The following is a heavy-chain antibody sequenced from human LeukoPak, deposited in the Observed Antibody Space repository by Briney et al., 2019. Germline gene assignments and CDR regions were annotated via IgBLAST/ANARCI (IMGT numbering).Heavy chain of an antibody. J-gene: IGHJ5*02. CDR3: ARLYGTYPGWFDP. D-gene: IGHD4-17*01. Sequence: GGSLRLSCAASGFTFSSYGMHWVRQAPGKGLEWVAVIWYDGSNKYYADSVKGRFTISRDNSKNTLYLQMNSLRAEDTTVYYCARLYGTYPGWFDPWGQGTLVTVSS. V-gene: IGHV3-33*01. CDR1: GFTFSSYG. CDR2: IWYDGSNK.